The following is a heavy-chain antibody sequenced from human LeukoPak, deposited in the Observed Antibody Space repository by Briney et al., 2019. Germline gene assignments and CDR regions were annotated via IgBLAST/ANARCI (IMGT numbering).Heavy chain of an antibody. V-gene: IGHV3-72*01. J-gene: IGHJ6*02. Sequence: GGSLRLSCAVSGFIFSDHYMDWVRQAAGKGLEWVGRSRNKDHRYSTEYAASVRGRFTISRDESKNSLYLQMNSLRAEDTALYYCARDLHYYVAMDVWGQGTTVTVSS. CDR1: GFIFSDHY. CDR3: ARDLHYYVAMDV. D-gene: IGHD3-10*02. CDR2: SRNKDHRYST.